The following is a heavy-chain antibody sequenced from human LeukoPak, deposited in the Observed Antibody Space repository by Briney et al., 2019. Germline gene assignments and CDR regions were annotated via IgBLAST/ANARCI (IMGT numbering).Heavy chain of an antibody. D-gene: IGHD3-16*01. V-gene: IGHV1-69*05. CDR1: GGTFSSYT. CDR2: IIPIFGTA. CDR3: ARGRLRYYFDY. Sequence: GASVKVSCKASGGTFSSYTISWVRQAPGQGLEWMGGIIPIFGTANYAQKFQGRVTITTDESTSTAYMELSSLRSEDTAVYYCARGRLRYYFDYWGQGTLVTVSS. J-gene: IGHJ4*02.